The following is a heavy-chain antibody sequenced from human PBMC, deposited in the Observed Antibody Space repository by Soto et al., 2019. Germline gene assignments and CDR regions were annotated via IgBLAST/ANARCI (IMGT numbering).Heavy chain of an antibody. CDR1: GFTFSSYS. J-gene: IGHJ6*02. V-gene: IGHV3-21*01. CDR2: ISSSSSYI. Sequence: GGSLRLSCAASGFTFSSYSMNWVRQAPGKGLEWVSSISSSSSYIYYADSVKGRFTISRDNAKNSLYLQMNSLRAEDTAVYYCARDQYSSSWYRPGDYYYYGMDVWGQGTTVTVSS. D-gene: IGHD6-13*01. CDR3: ARDQYSSSWYRPGDYYYYGMDV.